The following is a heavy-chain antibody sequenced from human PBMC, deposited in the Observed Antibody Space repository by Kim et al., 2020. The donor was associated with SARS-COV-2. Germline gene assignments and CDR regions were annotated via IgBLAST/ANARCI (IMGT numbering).Heavy chain of an antibody. D-gene: IGHD3-10*02. J-gene: IGHJ4*01. CDR2: ISTSGGP. V-gene: IGHV3-23*01. CDR1: GFTFSNYP. Sequence: GGSLRLSCAASGFTFSNYPMSWVRQAPGKGLEWISAISTSGGPSYADSVKGRLTISRDNSKSTVVLQMDSLGAEDTAVDYCAKEGIVPGVTVWVDDWG. CDR3: AKEGIVPGVTVWVDD.